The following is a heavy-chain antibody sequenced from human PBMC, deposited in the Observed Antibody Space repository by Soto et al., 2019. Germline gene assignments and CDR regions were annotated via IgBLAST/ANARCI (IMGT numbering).Heavy chain of an antibody. D-gene: IGHD6-13*01. CDR1: GGSISSGDYY. CDR2: IYYSGST. Sequence: QVQLQESGPGLVKPSQTLSLTCTVSGGSISSGDYYWSWIRQPPGKGLEWIGYIYYSGSTYYNPSLKSRVTISVDTSKSQCALKLSSVTAADTAVYYCARGEDSSSWYDDWGQGTLDTVSS. V-gene: IGHV4-30-4*01. J-gene: IGHJ5*02. CDR3: ARGEDSSSWYDD.